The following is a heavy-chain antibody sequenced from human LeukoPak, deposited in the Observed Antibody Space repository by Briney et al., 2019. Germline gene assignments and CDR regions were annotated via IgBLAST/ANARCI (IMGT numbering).Heavy chain of an antibody. Sequence: GGSLTLSCPASGFTFSSYRMNWVRQAPGRGLEWVSYSSSSSSTIYYADSVKGRFTISRDNAKISLDLQMNSLRDEDTAVYYCARPHSGHLFDYWGQGTLVTVSS. CDR3: ARPHSGHLFDY. V-gene: IGHV3-48*02. CDR1: GFTFSSYR. J-gene: IGHJ4*02. D-gene: IGHD3-10*01. CDR2: SSSSSSTI.